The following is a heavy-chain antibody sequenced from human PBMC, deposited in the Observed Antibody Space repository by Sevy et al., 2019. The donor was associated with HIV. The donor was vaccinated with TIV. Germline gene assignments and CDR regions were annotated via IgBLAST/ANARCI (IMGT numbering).Heavy chain of an antibody. V-gene: IGHV3-30*04. D-gene: IGHD6-19*01. CDR2: ISYDGSNK. J-gene: IGHJ4*02. CDR3: ARGGSSGWSYVDY. CDR1: GFTFSSYA. Sequence: GGSLRLSCAASGFTFSSYAMHWVRQAPGKGLEWVAVISYDGSNKYYADSVKGRFTISRDNSKNTLYLQMNSLRAEDTALYYCARGGSSGWSYVDYWGQGTLVTVSS.